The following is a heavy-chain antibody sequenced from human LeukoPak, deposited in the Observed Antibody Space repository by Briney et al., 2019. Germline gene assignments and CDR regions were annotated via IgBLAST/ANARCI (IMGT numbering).Heavy chain of an antibody. V-gene: IGHV3-23*01. J-gene: IGHJ6*02. D-gene: IGHD3-3*01. CDR1: GFTFSSYA. CDR3: AKQPFWSGYWDV. Sequence: GGSLRLSCAASGFTFSSYAMSWVRQAPGKGLEWVSAISGSGGSTYYADSVKGRFTISRDNSKNTLYLQMNGLRAEDTAVYYCAKQPFWSGYWDVRGQGTTVTVSS. CDR2: ISGSGGST.